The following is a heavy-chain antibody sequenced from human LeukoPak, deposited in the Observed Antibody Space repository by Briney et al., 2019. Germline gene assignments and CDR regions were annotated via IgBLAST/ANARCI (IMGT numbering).Heavy chain of an antibody. Sequence: KPSETLSLTCTVSGGPISSYYWSWIRQPAGKGLEWIGRIYTSGSTNYNPSLTSRVTMSVDTSTNQFSLKLSSVTAADTAVYYCARDDSSPHFDYWGQGTLVTVSS. CDR1: GGPISSYY. V-gene: IGHV4-4*07. D-gene: IGHD6-13*01. J-gene: IGHJ4*02. CDR2: IYTSGST. CDR3: ARDDSSPHFDY.